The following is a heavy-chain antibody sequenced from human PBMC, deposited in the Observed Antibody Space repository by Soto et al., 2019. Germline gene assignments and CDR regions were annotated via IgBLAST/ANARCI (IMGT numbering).Heavy chain of an antibody. V-gene: IGHV4-59*01. D-gene: IGHD6-13*01. Sequence: PSETLSLTCTVSGVSISNYYWSWIRQPPGNGLEWIGHILYTGSAKYNPSLKSRVTMSLDTSKNQFSLKLTSVTAADTAVYYCARYSSNSDWFDPWGQGTLVTVYS. CDR1: GVSISNYY. CDR2: ILYTGSA. CDR3: ARYSSNSDWFDP. J-gene: IGHJ5*02.